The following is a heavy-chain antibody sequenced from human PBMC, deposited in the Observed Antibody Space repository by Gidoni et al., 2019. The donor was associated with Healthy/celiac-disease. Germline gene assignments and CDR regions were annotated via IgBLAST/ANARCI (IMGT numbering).Heavy chain of an antibody. D-gene: IGHD3-10*01. Sequence: QLQLQESGPGLVKPSETLSLTCTVSGGSISSRSYYWGWIRQPPGKGLEWIGSLYYSGSTYYNPSLKSRVTISVDTSKNQFSLKLSSVTAADTAVYYCASQRIGITMVRGLDPGWLDPWGQGTLVTVSS. CDR1: GGSISSRSYY. CDR2: LYYSGST. CDR3: ASQRIGITMVRGLDPGWLDP. V-gene: IGHV4-39*01. J-gene: IGHJ5*02.